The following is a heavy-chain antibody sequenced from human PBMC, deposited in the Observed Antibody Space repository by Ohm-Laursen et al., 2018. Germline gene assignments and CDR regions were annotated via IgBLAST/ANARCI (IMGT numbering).Heavy chain of an antibody. V-gene: IGHV3-7*04. D-gene: IGHD3-16*02. CDR2: IKEYGSEK. CDR1: GFTFTSYW. Sequence: SLRLSCTASGFTFTSYWMSWVRQAPGKGLEWVANIKEYGSEKNYVDSVKGRFTISRDNVKNSLYLQMNSLRAEDTAVYYCARGTWGSYRMYYFDYWGQGTLVTVSS. CDR3: ARGTWGSYRMYYFDY. J-gene: IGHJ4*02.